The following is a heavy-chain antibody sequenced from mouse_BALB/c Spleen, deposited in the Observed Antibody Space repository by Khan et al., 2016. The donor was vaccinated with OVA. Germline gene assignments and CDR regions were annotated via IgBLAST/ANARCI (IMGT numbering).Heavy chain of an antibody. J-gene: IGHJ4*01. CDR3: AGQPYYHYFIMDY. D-gene: IGHD1-1*02. CDR2: IWSDGST. CDR1: GFSLTNYG. V-gene: IGHV2-6-1*01. Sequence: VQLQESGPGLVAPSQSLSITCTISGFSLTNYGIHWVRQPPGKGLEWLVVIWSDGSTTYNSALKSRLSISKDNSKSQVFLKMNSLQTDDAAMYYCAGQPYYHYFIMDYGGQGTSVTVSS.